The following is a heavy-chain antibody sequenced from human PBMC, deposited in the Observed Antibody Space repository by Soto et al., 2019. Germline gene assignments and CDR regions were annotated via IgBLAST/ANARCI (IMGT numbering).Heavy chain of an antibody. V-gene: IGHV4-31*03. J-gene: IGHJ4*02. CDR2: IYDSGST. Sequence: QVELQESGPGLVKPSQTLSLTCTVSGGSISSGGYYWSWVRQHPGKGLEWIGYIYDSGSTYYNPSLKSRVTISIDTSKNQFSLKLTSVTAADTAVYYCASQATGWYPDYCGQGTLVTVSS. CDR1: GGSISSGGYY. CDR3: ASQATGWYPDY. D-gene: IGHD6-19*01.